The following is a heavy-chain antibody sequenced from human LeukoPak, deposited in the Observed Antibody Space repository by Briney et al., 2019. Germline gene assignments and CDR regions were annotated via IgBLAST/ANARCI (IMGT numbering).Heavy chain of an antibody. CDR3: PKSTRAVMAMMDV. D-gene: IGHD3-16*01. J-gene: IGHJ6*04. V-gene: IGHV3-21*01. CDR1: GFIFSDYW. Sequence: GGSLRLSCAASGFIFSDYWMTWVRQAPGKGLEWVSSISSRSTYIYYADSVKGRFTISRDNAKNSLYLQMNSLRAEDTAVYFCPKSTRAVMAMMDVWGKGTTVTVSS. CDR2: ISSRSTYI.